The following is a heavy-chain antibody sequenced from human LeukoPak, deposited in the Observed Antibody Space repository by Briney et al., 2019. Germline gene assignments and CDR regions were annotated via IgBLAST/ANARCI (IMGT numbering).Heavy chain of an antibody. CDR3: ARARWEGYYSSGWLLDY. CDR2: IYTSGST. J-gene: IGHJ4*02. D-gene: IGHD6-19*01. V-gene: IGHV4-4*07. Sequence: ASETLSLTCAVSGGSISSYYWSWIRQPAGKGLEWIGRIYTSGSTNYNPSLKSRVTMSVDTSKNQFSLKLSSVTAADTAVYYCARARWEGYYSSGWLLDYWGQGTLVTVSS. CDR1: GGSISSYY.